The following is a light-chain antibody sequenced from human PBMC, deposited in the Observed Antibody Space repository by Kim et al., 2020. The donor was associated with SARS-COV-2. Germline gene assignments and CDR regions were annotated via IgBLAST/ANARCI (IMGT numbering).Light chain of an antibody. CDR3: QSYDSSNRWV. J-gene: IGLJ3*02. V-gene: IGLV6-57*01. CDR1: SGSMSSND. CDR2: EDN. Sequence: KAVTNSCGRSSGSMSSNDVQLYLQRPGSPTTTVINEDNQRPTGVPDRFSGPIGSSANSASLTISGLKTEDVADYYCQSYDSSNRWVFGGGTQLTVL.